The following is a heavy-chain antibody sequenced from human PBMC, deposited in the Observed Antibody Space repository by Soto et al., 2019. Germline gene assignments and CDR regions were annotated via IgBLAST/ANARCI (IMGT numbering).Heavy chain of an antibody. CDR1: GFTFSSYA. D-gene: IGHD6-6*01. J-gene: IGHJ6*02. CDR2: ISGSGGST. Sequence: GGSLRLSCAASGFTFSSYAMSWVRQAPGKGLEWVSAISGSGGSTYYADSVKGRFTISRDNSKNTLYLQMNSLRAEDTAVYYCAKDFIAARRYYYGMDVWGQGTTVTVSS. CDR3: AKDFIAARRYYYGMDV. V-gene: IGHV3-23*01.